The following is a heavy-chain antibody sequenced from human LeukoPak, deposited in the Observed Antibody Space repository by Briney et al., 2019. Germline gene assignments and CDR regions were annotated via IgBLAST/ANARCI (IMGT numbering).Heavy chain of an antibody. V-gene: IGHV1-2*06. J-gene: IGHJ6*02. CDR2: INPNSGGT. CDR1: GYNFSVNY. D-gene: IGHD3-3*01. CDR3: ARGGYDFVYYYYGMDV. Sequence: GASVKVSCKASGYNFSVNYMHWVRQAPGQGLEWMGRINPNSGGTNYAQKFQGRVTMTRDTSISTAYMELSRLRSDDTAVYYCARGGYDFVYYYYGMDVWGQGTTVTVSS.